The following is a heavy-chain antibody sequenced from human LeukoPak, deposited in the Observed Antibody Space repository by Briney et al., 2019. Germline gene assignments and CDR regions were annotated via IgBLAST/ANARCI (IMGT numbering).Heavy chain of an antibody. CDR3: AKFKSGYDGSDAFDI. Sequence: PGGSLRLSCAASGFTFGNYAMSWVRQAPGKGLEWVSGISGGGGSTYYADSVKGRFTISRDNSKNTLYLQMNSLRAEDTAVYYCAKFKSGYDGSDAFDIWGQGTMVTVSS. J-gene: IGHJ3*02. V-gene: IGHV3-23*01. CDR1: GFTFGNYA. CDR2: ISGGGGST. D-gene: IGHD5-12*01.